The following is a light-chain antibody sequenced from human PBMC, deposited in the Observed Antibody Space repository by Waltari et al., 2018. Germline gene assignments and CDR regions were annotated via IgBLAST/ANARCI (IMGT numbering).Light chain of an antibody. CDR1: QSVSNY. CDR3: QQSYSTPYT. J-gene: IGKJ2*01. V-gene: IGKV1-39*01. CDR2: EAS. Sequence: DIQMTQSPSSLSASVGDRVTITCRASQSVSNYLNWYQQKPGKAPKLLIYEASNLQSGVPSGFSGSGSGTDFTLTINSLQPEDFANYYCQQSYSTPYTFGQGTKLEIK.